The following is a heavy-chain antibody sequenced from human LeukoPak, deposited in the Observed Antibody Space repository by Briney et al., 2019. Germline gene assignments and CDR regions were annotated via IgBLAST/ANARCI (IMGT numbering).Heavy chain of an antibody. CDR3: AKDLAAVPGNKYFAY. D-gene: IGHD6-19*01. V-gene: IGHV3-23*01. J-gene: IGHJ4*02. Sequence: PGGSLRLSCAASGFTFSTYDMTWVRQAPGKGLEWVSSISGSGGSTYYADSVKGRFTTSRDNSKNTLCLQMNGLRAEDTAVYYCAKDLAAVPGNKYFAYWGQGTLVTVSS. CDR1: GFTFSTYD. CDR2: ISGSGGST.